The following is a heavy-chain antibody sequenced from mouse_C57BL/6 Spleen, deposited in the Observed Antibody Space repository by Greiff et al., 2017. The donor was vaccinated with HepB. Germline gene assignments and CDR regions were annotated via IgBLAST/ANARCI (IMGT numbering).Heavy chain of an antibody. Sequence: VKLQQPGTELVKPGASVKLSCKASGYTFTSYWMHWVKQRPGQGLEWIGNINPSNGGTNYNEKFKSKATLTVDKSSSTAYMQLSSLTSEDSAVYYCARGDDYDVPAMDYWGQGTSVTVSS. CDR3: ARGDDYDVPAMDY. CDR2: INPSNGGT. D-gene: IGHD2-4*01. CDR1: GYTFTSYW. V-gene: IGHV1-53*01. J-gene: IGHJ4*01.